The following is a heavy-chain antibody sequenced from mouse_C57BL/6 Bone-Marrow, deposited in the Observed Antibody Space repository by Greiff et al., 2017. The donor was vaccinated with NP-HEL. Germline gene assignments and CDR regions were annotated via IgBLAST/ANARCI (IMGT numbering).Heavy chain of an antibody. CDR3: ARRGDYDHDGSIYWYFDV. CDR2: IHPNSGST. J-gene: IGHJ1*03. D-gene: IGHD2-4*01. CDR1: GYTFTSYW. V-gene: IGHV1-64*01. Sequence: QVQLQQPGAELVKPGASVKLSCKASGYTFTSYWMHWVKQRPGQGLEWIGMIHPNSGSTNYNEKFKSKATLTVDKSSSTAYMQLSSLTSEDSAVYYCARRGDYDHDGSIYWYFDVWGTGTTVTVSS.